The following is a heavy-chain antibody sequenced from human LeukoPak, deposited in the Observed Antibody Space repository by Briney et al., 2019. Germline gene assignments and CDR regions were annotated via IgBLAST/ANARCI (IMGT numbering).Heavy chain of an antibody. J-gene: IGHJ6*01. CDR1: GFTFSGYG. D-gene: IGHD6-25*01. Sequence: GGSLRLSCAGSGFTFSGYGMHWVRQTPGKGLEWVAVIPYDGSTAFSPSSVKGRFTISRNNLTNSLYLQIIRLKREEPAIYFCSRDGGDVWGIGATLTVSS. V-gene: IGHV3-33*05. CDR2: IPYDGSTA. CDR3: SRDGGDV.